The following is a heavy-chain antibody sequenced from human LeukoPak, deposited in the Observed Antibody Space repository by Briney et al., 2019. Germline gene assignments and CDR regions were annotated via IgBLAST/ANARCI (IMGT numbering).Heavy chain of an antibody. D-gene: IGHD3-16*01. CDR1: GGSVSSGSYY. Sequence: SETLSLTCTVSGGSVSSGSYYWSWIRQPPGKGLEWIGYIYYSGNTNYNPSLKSRVTISVDTSKNQFSLKLSSVTAADTAVYYCARDSGFPHDPFDYWGQGTLVTVSS. CDR2: IYYSGNT. V-gene: IGHV4-61*01. CDR3: ARDSGFPHDPFDY. J-gene: IGHJ4*02.